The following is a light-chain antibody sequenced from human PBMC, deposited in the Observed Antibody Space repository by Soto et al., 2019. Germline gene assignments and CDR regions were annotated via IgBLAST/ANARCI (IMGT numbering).Light chain of an antibody. J-gene: IGKJ3*01. Sequence: DIQMTQSPSSLSASVGDRVTITCRASQSISSYLNWYQQKPGKAPKLLIYAASSFQIGVPSRFSGSGSGTDFTLTISSLHPEDFATYYCQQSYSTPFTFGPGTKVDIK. CDR2: AAS. CDR1: QSISSY. CDR3: QQSYSTPFT. V-gene: IGKV1-39*01.